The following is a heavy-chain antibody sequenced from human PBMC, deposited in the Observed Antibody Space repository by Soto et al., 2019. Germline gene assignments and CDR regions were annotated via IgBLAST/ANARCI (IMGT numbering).Heavy chain of an antibody. CDR3: ARDLGGAVPTVQNWFDP. D-gene: IGHD1-1*01. CDR1: GGTFSSYT. J-gene: IGHJ5*02. V-gene: IGHV1-69*04. Sequence: GASVKVSCKASGGTFSSYTISWVRQAPGQGLEWMGRIIPILGIANYAQKFQGRVTITADKSTSTAYMELSSLRSEDTAVYYCARDLGGAVPTVQNWFDPWGQRTLVTVSS. CDR2: IIPILGIA.